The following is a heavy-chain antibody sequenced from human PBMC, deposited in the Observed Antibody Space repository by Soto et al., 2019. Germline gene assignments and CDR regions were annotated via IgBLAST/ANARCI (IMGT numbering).Heavy chain of an antibody. J-gene: IGHJ4*02. CDR2: ISSSATGI. CDR3: ARPRAYRGYDGGYYFDL. D-gene: IGHD5-12*01. CDR1: GFTFSSYE. V-gene: IGHV3-48*03. Sequence: EVQLVESGGGLVQPGGSLRLSCAASGFTFSSYEMNWVRQAPGKGLEWVSYISSSATGIFYADSVKGRFTVSRDDANNSRFLQMDSLRAEDTAVYYCARPRAYRGYDGGYYFDLWGQGTLVTVSS.